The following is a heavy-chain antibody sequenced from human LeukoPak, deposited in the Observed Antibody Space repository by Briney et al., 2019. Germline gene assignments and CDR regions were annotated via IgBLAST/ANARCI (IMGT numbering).Heavy chain of an antibody. J-gene: IGHJ5*02. CDR1: GGSFSGYY. CDR3: ATTVGYCSGGSCYGWFDP. Sequence: SETLSLTCAVYGGSFSGYYWRWLRQPPGKGLEWIGEINHSGSTNYNPSLKSRVTISVDTSKNQFPLKLSSVTAADTAVYYCATTVGYCSGGSCYGWFDPWGQGTLVTVSS. D-gene: IGHD2-15*01. V-gene: IGHV4-34*01. CDR2: INHSGST.